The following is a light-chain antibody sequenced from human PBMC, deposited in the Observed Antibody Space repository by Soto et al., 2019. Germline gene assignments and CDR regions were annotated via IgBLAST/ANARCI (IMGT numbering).Light chain of an antibody. CDR3: QSYDSSLRVV. J-gene: IGLJ2*01. Sequence: QSVLTQPPSVSGAPGQRVTISCTGSSSNIGAGYDVHWYQQLPGTAPKLLIYGNSNRPSGVPDRFSVSKSGTSASLAITGLKAEDEADYYCQSYDSSLRVVFGGGTKLTVL. V-gene: IGLV1-40*01. CDR2: GNS. CDR1: SSNIGAGYD.